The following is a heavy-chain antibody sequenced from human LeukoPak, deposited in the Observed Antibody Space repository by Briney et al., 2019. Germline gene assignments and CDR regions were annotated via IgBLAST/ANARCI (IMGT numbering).Heavy chain of an antibody. V-gene: IGHV3-23*01. CDR1: GFTFSSYA. Sequence: GSLRLSCAASGFTFSSYAMTWVRQAPGKGLEWVSSISNSGGNTYYADSVKGRFTISRDNSRNTLYLQMNSLRAEDTALYYCAKGGEATILYFDYWGQGTLVTVSS. J-gene: IGHJ4*02. D-gene: IGHD5-12*01. CDR3: AKGGEATILYFDY. CDR2: ISNSGGNT.